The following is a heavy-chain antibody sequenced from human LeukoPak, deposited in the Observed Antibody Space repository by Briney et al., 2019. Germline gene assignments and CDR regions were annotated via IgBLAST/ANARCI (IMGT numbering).Heavy chain of an antibody. J-gene: IGHJ6*02. CDR1: GGSISSSSYY. D-gene: IGHD1-14*01. CDR3: ARREPYYYYGMDV. CDR2: IYYSGST. V-gene: IGHV4-39*01. Sequence: SETLSLTCTVSGGSISSSSYYWGWIRQPPGKGLEWIGSIYYSGSTYYNPSLKSRVTISVDTSKNQFSLKLSSVTAADTAVHYCARREPYYYYGMDVWGQGTTVTVSS.